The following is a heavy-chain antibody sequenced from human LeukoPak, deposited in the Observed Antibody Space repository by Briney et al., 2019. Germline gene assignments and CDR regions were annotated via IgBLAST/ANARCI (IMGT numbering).Heavy chain of an antibody. D-gene: IGHD6-13*01. CDR3: ARFEDRSSWHNAFDI. Sequence: GGSLRLSCAASGFTFSSYEMNWVRQAPGKGLEWVSYISSSGSTIYYADSVKGRFTISRDNAKNSLYLQMNSLRAEDTAVYYCARFEDRSSWHNAFDIWGQGTMVTVSS. CDR2: ISSSGSTI. CDR1: GFTFSSYE. J-gene: IGHJ3*02. V-gene: IGHV3-48*03.